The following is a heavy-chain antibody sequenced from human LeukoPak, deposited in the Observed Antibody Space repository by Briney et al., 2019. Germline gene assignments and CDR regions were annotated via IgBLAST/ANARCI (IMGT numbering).Heavy chain of an antibody. D-gene: IGHD6-6*01. CDR2: ISWNSGSI. J-gene: IGHJ4*02. Sequence: PGRSLRLSCAASGFTFDDYAMHWVRQAPGKGLEWVSGISWNSGSIGYADSVKGRFTISRDNAKNPLYLQMNSLRAEDMALYYCAKETGYSSSFGHFDYWGQGTLVTVSS. V-gene: IGHV3-9*03. CDR1: GFTFDDYA. CDR3: AKETGYSSSFGHFDY.